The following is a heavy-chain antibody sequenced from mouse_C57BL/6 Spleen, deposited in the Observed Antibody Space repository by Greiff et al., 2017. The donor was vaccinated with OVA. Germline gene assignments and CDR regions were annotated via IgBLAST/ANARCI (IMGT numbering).Heavy chain of an antibody. CDR3: ARRETGPCYFDY. Sequence: VQLQPPGAELVRPGTSVKLSCKASGYTFTSYWMHWVKQRPGQGLEWIGVIDPSDSYTNYNQKFKGKATLTVDTSSSTAYMQLSSLTSEDSAVYYCARRETGPCYFDYWGQGTTLTVSS. CDR2: IDPSDSYT. D-gene: IGHD4-1*01. CDR1: GYTFTSYW. V-gene: IGHV1-59*01. J-gene: IGHJ2*01.